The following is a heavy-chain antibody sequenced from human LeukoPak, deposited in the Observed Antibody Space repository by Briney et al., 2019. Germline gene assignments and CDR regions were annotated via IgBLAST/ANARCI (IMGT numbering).Heavy chain of an antibody. CDR3: ARGYASESYYNGPGY. CDR2: ISDDGNNY. J-gene: IGHJ4*02. D-gene: IGHD3-10*01. CDR1: GFTFSSYA. V-gene: IGHV3-30*04. Sequence: PGGSLRLSCAASGFTFSSYAIHWVRQAPGKGLEWVAVISDDGNNYSYADSVRGRFTISRDNSKNTVFLQMNSLRVEDAGVYYCARGYASESYYNGPGYWGQGTLVTVSS.